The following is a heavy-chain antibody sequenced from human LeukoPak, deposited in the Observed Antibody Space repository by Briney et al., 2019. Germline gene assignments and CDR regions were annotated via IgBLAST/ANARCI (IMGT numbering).Heavy chain of an antibody. V-gene: IGHV3-23*01. D-gene: IGHD3-10*01. Sequence: PGGTLRLSCAASGFSFSGYGMSWVRQAPGKGLEWVSSISGTGGSTFYADSVKGRFTISRDNSKNTLYLQMSRLTVGDTAVYYCGRVDSGTLDWGQGTLVTVSS. J-gene: IGHJ4*02. CDR1: GFSFSGYG. CDR3: GRVDSGTLD. CDR2: ISGTGGST.